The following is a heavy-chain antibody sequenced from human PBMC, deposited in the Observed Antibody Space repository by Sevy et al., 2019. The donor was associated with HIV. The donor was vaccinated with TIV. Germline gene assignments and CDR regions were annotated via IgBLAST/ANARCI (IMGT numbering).Heavy chain of an antibody. CDR2: IKEDGSEK. J-gene: IGHJ4*02. D-gene: IGHD1-26*01. CDR3: ARGGATTDY. CDR1: GLSLSSYW. Sequence: GGSLRLSCAASGLSLSSYWMSWVRQAPGKGLEWVANIKEDGSEKYYVDSVKGRFIISRDNAKNSLYLQMNSLRAEDTAVYYCARGGATTDYWGQGTLVTVSS. V-gene: IGHV3-7*01.